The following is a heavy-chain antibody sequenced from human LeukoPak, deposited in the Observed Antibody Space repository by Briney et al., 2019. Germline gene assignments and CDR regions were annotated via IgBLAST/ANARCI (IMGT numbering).Heavy chain of an antibody. CDR3: ARGQARPSWFDP. D-gene: IGHD6-6*01. V-gene: IGHV4-38-2*02. J-gene: IGHJ5*02. CDR2: ISHSGNT. Sequence: SETLSLTCTVSGNSISSGYYWGWIRQPPGKGLKWIGSISHSGNTYYNPSLKSRVTISVDTSKNQFSLKLSSVTAADTAVYYCARGQARPSWFDPWGQGTLVTVSS. CDR1: GNSISSGYY.